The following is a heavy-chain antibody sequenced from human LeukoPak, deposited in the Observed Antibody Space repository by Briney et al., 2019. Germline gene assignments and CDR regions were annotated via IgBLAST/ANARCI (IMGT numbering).Heavy chain of an antibody. CDR1: GFSLSTSGVG. CDR2: IYWNDNK. V-gene: IGHV2-5*01. CDR3: AHLLAYCGGDCYTNNWFDP. D-gene: IGHD2-21*02. J-gene: IGHJ5*02. Sequence: SGPTLVNPTQTLTLTCTFSGFSLSTSGVGVGWIRQPPGKALEWLALIYWNDNKRYSPSLKSRLTLTKDPSKNQVVLTMTNMDPVDTATYYCAHLLAYCGGDCYTNNWFDPWGQGTLVTVSS.